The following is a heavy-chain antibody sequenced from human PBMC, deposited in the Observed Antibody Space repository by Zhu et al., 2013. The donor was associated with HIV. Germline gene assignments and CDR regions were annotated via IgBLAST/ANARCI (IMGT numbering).Heavy chain of an antibody. V-gene: IGHV3-64*02. Sequence: EVQLVESGEGLVQPGGSLRLSCAASGFTFSSYAMHWVRQAPGKGLEYVSAISSNGGSTYYADSVKGRFTISRDNSKNTLYLQMGSLRAEDMAVYYCARVTLPGYYYYGMDVWGQGTTVAVSS. CDR2: ISSNGGST. CDR3: ARVTLPGYYYYGMDV. CDR1: GFTFSSYA. J-gene: IGHJ6*02.